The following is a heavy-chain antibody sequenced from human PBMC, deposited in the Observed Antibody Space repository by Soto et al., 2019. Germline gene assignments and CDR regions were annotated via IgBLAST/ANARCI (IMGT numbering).Heavy chain of an antibody. CDR3: ARVIAATDTISVWFDP. CDR2: IYHSGST. V-gene: IGHV4-30-2*01. Sequence: SETLSLTCAVSGGSISSGGYSWSWIRQPLGKGLEWIGYIYHSGSTYYNPSLKSRVTISVDRSKNQFSLKLNSVTAADTAVYYCARVIAATDTISVWFDPWGQGTLVTVS. D-gene: IGHD6-13*01. J-gene: IGHJ5*02. CDR1: GGSISSGGYS.